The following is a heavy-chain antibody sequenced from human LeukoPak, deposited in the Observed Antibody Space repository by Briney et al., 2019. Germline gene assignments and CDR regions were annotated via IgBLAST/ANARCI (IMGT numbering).Heavy chain of an antibody. V-gene: IGHV1-18*04. Sequence: GASVTVSCKASGYIFTSYGISWVRQAPGQGLEWMGWISAYNGNTNYAQKLQGRVTMTTDTPTSTAYMELRSLRSDDTAVYYCARVSCSGGSCYGFFDPWGQGTLVTVSS. CDR2: ISAYNGNT. CDR1: GYIFTSYG. D-gene: IGHD2-15*01. J-gene: IGHJ5*02. CDR3: ARVSCSGGSCYGFFDP.